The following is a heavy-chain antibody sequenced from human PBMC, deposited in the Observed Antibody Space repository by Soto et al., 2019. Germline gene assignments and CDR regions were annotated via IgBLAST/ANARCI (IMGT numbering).Heavy chain of an antibody. D-gene: IGHD5-18*01. CDR3: ARYRGYSYGYSDYYYGMDV. J-gene: IGHJ6*02. Sequence: QPGGSLRLSCAASGFTFSSYSMNWVRQAPGKGLEWVSYISSSSSTIYYADSVKGRFTISRDNAKNSLYLQMNSLRDEDTAVYYCARYRGYSYGYSDYYYGMDVWGQGTTVTVSS. CDR2: ISSSSSTI. CDR1: GFTFSSYS. V-gene: IGHV3-48*02.